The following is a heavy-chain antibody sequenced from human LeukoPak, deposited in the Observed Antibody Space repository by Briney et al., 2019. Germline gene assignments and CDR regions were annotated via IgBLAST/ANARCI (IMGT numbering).Heavy chain of an antibody. D-gene: IGHD3-9*01. CDR1: GFTFSSYA. CDR2: ISYDGTNK. V-gene: IGHV3-30-3*01. CDR3: ARDFGWLSGFDN. J-gene: IGHJ4*02. Sequence: GRSLRLSCAASGFTFSSYAIHWVRQAPGKGLEWVAIISYDGTNKYYADSVRGRFTISRGNSKNTLYLQMNSLRAEDTAVYYCARDFGWLSGFDNWGQGTLVTVSS.